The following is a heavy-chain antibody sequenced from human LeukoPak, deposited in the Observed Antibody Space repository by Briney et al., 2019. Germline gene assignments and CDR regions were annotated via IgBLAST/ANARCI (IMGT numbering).Heavy chain of an antibody. V-gene: IGHV4-61*09. Sequence: SETLSLTCTVSGGSISSGSYYWSWIRQRQPAGKGLEWIGHIQPSGSTNYNPSFKSRITISVDTSKNHFSLKLSSVTAADTAVYYCARPLYDSSGYTDYWGQGTLVTVSS. J-gene: IGHJ4*02. D-gene: IGHD3-22*01. CDR1: GGSISSGSYY. CDR3: ARPLYDSSGYTDY. CDR2: IQPSGST.